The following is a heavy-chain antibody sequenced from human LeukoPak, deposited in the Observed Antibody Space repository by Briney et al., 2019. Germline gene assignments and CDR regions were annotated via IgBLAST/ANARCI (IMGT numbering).Heavy chain of an antibody. CDR2: ISSSGSTI. J-gene: IGHJ4*02. D-gene: IGHD5-12*01. V-gene: IGHV3-48*03. CDR3: AREGGYDSAPDY. Sequence: GGSLRLSCAASGFTFSSYEMNWVRQAPGKGLEWVSYISSSGSTIYYADSVKGRFTISRDNSKNTLYLQMNSLRAEDTAVYYCAREGGYDSAPDYWGQGTLVTVSS. CDR1: GFTFSSYE.